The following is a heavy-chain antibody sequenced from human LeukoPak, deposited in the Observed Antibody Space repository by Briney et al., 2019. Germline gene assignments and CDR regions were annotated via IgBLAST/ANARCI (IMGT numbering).Heavy chain of an antibody. J-gene: IGHJ4*02. Sequence: PSETLSLTCTVSGDSISSYSWNWIRQPPGKGLEWIGYIYYSGTTDYNPSLKSRVTISVDTSHQFSLRLSSVTAADTAVYYCARARDAYDSFDKWGQGTLVTVSS. CDR3: ARARDAYDSFDK. CDR2: IYYSGTT. D-gene: IGHD3-22*01. V-gene: IGHV4-59*01. CDR1: GDSISSYS.